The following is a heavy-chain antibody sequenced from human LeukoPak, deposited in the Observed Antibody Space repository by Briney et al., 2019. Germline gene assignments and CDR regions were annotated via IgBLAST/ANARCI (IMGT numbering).Heavy chain of an antibody. J-gene: IGHJ4*02. CDR1: GGSFSGYY. CDR3: ARHSLRSFDY. V-gene: IGHV4-59*08. CDR2: IYYSGST. Sequence: PSETLSLTCAVYGGSFSGYYWSWIRQPPGKGLEWIGYIYYSGSTNYNPSLKSRVTISIDTSKNQFSLKLSSVTAADTAVYYCARHSLRSFDYWGQGTLVTVSS. D-gene: IGHD3-16*01.